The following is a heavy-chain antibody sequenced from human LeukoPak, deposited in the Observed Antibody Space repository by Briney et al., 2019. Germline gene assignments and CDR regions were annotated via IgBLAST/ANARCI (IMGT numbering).Heavy chain of an antibody. CDR3: AREPEPHAFDI. D-gene: IGHD1-14*01. CDR2: ISYDGSNK. V-gene: IGHV3-30-3*01. CDR1: GITFINYA. J-gene: IGHJ3*02. Sequence: GGSLRLSCVASGITFINYAMHWVRQAPGKGLEWVAVISYDGSNKYYADSVKGRFTISRDNSKNTLYLQMNSLRAEDTAVYYCAREPEPHAFDIWGQGTMVTVSS.